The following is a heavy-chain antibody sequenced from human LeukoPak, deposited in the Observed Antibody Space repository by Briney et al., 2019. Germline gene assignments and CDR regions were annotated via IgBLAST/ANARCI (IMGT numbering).Heavy chain of an antibody. CDR1: GGSISSNSYY. V-gene: IGHV4-39*01. CDR3: ARGLRSSCTNGVCGTHFDY. J-gene: IGHJ4*02. Sequence: SETLSLTCTVSGGSISSNSYYWGWIRQSPGKGLEWIGTIYYSGSTYYSPSLKSRVTISVDTSKNQFSLKLSSVTAADTAVYYCARGLRSSCTNGVCGTHFDYWGQGTLVTVSS. CDR2: IYYSGST. D-gene: IGHD2-8*01.